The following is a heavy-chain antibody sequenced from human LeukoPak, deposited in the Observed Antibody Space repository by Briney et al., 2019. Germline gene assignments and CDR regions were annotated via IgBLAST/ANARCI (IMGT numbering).Heavy chain of an antibody. CDR3: AKGGGYEAQYYYYYLDV. V-gene: IGHV3-30*04. D-gene: IGHD5-12*01. CDR1: GFAFSASP. Sequence: GGSLRLSCAASGFAFSASPMHWVRQAPGKGLEWVAVISYDGSNKYYADSVKGRFTVSRDNSKNTLYLQMKSLRAEDTAVYYCAKGGGYEAQYYYYYLDVWGKGTTVTISS. CDR2: ISYDGSNK. J-gene: IGHJ6*03.